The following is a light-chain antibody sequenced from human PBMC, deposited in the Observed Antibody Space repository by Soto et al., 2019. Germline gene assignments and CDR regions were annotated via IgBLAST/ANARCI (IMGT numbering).Light chain of an antibody. CDR2: DAS. CDR3: QQRSNWPLYT. Sequence: EIVLTQSPATLSLSPGERATLSCRASQSVNSYLAWYQQKPGQAPRLLIYDASNRATGIPARFSGSGSGTDFTLTISSLEPEDFAVYYCQQRSNWPLYTFGQGTKLEIK. CDR1: QSVNSY. V-gene: IGKV3-11*01. J-gene: IGKJ2*01.